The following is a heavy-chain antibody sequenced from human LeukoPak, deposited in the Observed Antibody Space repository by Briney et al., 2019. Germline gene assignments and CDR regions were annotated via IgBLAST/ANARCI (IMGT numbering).Heavy chain of an antibody. CDR1: GFTFSDYY. J-gene: IGHJ4*02. Sequence: GGSLRLSCAASGFTFSDYYMNWIRQAPGKGLEWVSYISSNGSFIYYADSVKGRFTISRDNAKNSLYLQMNSLRAGDTAVYYCARSGEGDYDSSGYPPYWGQGTLVTVSS. D-gene: IGHD3-22*01. CDR3: ARSGEGDYDSSGYPPY. CDR2: ISSNGSFI. V-gene: IGHV3-11*04.